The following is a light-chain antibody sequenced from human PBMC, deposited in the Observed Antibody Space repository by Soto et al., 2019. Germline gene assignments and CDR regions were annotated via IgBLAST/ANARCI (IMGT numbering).Light chain of an antibody. CDR2: AAS. V-gene: IGKV1-12*01. CDR3: QQADSFPLT. J-gene: IGKJ4*01. Sequence: DIQMTQSTSSVSASVGDRVTITCRASQGISSRLAWYQQKPGKAPKILIYAASTLQGGVPSRFTGSGSGTDFTLTITSLQPEDSATYYCQQADSFPLTFGGGTKVEIK. CDR1: QGISSR.